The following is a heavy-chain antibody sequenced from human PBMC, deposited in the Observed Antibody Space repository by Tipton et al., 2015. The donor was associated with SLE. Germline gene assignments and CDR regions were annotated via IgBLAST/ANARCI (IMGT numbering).Heavy chain of an antibody. CDR2: TYYRSKWYN. CDR3: ARSSGHSFDL. D-gene: IGHD3-22*01. V-gene: IGHV6-1*01. J-gene: IGHJ2*01. CDR1: GDSVSSNSAA. Sequence: PGLVKPSQTLSLTCAISGDSVSSNSAAWNWIRQSPSRGLEWLGRTYYRSKWYNDYAASVKSRITSNPDKSKNQFSLKLSSVTAADTAVYYCARSSGHSFDLWGRGTLVTVSS.